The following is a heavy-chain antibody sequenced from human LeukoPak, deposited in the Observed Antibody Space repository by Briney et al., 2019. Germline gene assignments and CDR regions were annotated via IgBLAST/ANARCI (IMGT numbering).Heavy chain of an antibody. CDR1: GFPFGNFW. CDR2: MDTDGRTT. J-gene: IGHJ5*02. CDR3: ATDVTGSEDR. D-gene: IGHD6-25*01. V-gene: IGHV3-74*01. Sequence: GGSLRLSCVVSGFPFGNFWMHWVRQVPGKGLVWLARMDTDGRTTDYADSVKGRFTISRDNARNTLYLQMRSLRADDTALYYCATDVTGSEDRWGQGTLVTVSS.